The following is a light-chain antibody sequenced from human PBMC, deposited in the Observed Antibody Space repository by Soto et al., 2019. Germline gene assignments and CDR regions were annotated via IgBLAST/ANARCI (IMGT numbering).Light chain of an antibody. CDR2: EVS. V-gene: IGLV2-14*01. Sequence: QSALTQPASVSGSPGQSITISCTGTSSDVGGYNYVSWYQQHPGKAPKLMIYEVSNRPSGVSIGFSGSKSGNTASRTISGLQAEDEADYYCSSYTSSTSLDVFGTGTKVTVL. CDR3: SSYTSSTSLDV. CDR1: SSDVGGYNY. J-gene: IGLJ1*01.